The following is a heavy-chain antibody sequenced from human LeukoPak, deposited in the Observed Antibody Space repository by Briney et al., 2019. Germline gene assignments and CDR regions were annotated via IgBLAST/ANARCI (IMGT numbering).Heavy chain of an antibody. CDR1: GFTFSSYA. Sequence: GGSLRLSCAASGFTFSSYAMHWVRQAPGKGLEYVSAISSNGGSTYYANSVKGRFTISRDNSKNTLYLQMGSLGAEDMAVYYCARENSSSWYNWFDPWGQGTLVTVSS. D-gene: IGHD6-13*01. J-gene: IGHJ5*02. CDR3: ARENSSSWYNWFDP. CDR2: ISSNGGST. V-gene: IGHV3-64*01.